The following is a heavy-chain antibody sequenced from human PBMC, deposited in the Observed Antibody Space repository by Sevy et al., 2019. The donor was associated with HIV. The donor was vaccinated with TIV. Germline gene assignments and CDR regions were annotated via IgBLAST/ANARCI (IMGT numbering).Heavy chain of an antibody. CDR1: GYTFNNYG. V-gene: IGHV1-18*01. CDR3: ARCLYFDFGAY. J-gene: IGHJ4*02. CDR2: ISVYGET. D-gene: IGHD3-10*01. Sequence: ASVKVSCKTSGYTFNNYGISWVREAPGQGLEWMGWISVYGETNYAQKVQDRLTVTTDTSTATAYMELRSLRSDDTAVYYCARCLYFDFGAYWGQGTLVTVSS.